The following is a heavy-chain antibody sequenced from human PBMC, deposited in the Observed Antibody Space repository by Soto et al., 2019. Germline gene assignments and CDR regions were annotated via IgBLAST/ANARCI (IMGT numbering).Heavy chain of an antibody. D-gene: IGHD3-3*01. J-gene: IGHJ4*02. CDR2: ISGRGGST. V-gene: IGHV3-23*01. CDR3: AGYYDFWSGHKIDN. CDR1: GFTFSSSA. Sequence: EVQLLESGGGLVQPGGYLRLCCADSGFTFSSSAMSWVRQATGKGLEWVSAISGRGGSTYCAESVKGRFTISRDNSKNTHYVQMNSLRAEDTAVYYCAGYYDFWSGHKIDNLGQGTLVTVSS.